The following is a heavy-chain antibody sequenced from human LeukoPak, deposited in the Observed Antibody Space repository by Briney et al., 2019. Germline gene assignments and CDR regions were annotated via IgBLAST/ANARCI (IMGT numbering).Heavy chain of an antibody. D-gene: IGHD6-19*01. J-gene: IGHJ4*02. CDR2: IIPMFGIA. V-gene: IGHV1-69*13. CDR3: ARDRPYTGGWRGFDY. Sequence: SVDVSCKASGGTFSRYAISWVRQAPGQGLEWMGGIIPMFGIANYAQKFQGRVTMTADESTSTAYMELSSLRSEDTAVYYCARDRPYTGGWRGFDYWGEGTLVTVSS. CDR1: GGTFSRYA.